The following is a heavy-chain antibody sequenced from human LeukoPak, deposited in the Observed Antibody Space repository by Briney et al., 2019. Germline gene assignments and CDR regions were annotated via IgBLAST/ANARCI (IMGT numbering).Heavy chain of an antibody. V-gene: IGHV3-48*01. Sequence: GGSLRLSCAASGFNFIDYSMNWVRQAPGKGLEWISYIGISSGNTKYADSVKGRFTISRDKARNSLYLQLNSLRVEDTAMYYCARDHRYAFDNWGHGTLVTVSS. CDR3: ARDHRYAFDN. J-gene: IGHJ4*01. CDR2: IGISSGNT. CDR1: GFNFIDYS. D-gene: IGHD5-12*01.